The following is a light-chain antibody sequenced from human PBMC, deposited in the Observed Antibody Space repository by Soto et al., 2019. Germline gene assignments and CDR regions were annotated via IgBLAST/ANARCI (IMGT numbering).Light chain of an antibody. J-gene: IGKJ4*01. CDR1: QTIDSW. CDR3: QQRSNWLT. V-gene: IGKV1-5*03. CDR2: KAS. Sequence: DIQMTQSPSTLSASVGDRVTINCRASQTIDSWLAWYQQRPGKPPNLLIYKASTLASGVPSRFSGSGSGTDFTLTISSLEPEDFAIYYCQQRSNWLTFGGGTKVDIK.